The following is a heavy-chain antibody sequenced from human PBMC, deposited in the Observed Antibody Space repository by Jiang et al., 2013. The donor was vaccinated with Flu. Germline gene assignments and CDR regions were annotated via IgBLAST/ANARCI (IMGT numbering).Heavy chain of an antibody. J-gene: IGHJ6*02. CDR2: TYYRSKWYN. CDR3: ARDIYSGYDFDYYYGMDV. D-gene: IGHD5-12*01. Sequence: SRGLEWLGRTYYRSKWYNDYAVSVKSRITINPDTSKNQFSLQLNSVTPEDTAVYYCARDIYSGYDFDYYYGMDVWGQGTTVTVSS. V-gene: IGHV6-1*01.